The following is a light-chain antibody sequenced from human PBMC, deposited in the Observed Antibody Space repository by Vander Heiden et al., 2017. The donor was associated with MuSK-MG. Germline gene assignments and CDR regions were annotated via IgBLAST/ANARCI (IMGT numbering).Light chain of an antibody. CDR3: QQSYSTPWT. Sequence: DIQMTQSPSSLSASVGDRVTITCRAGQNVNIYFNWYQQKPGKAPRLLIYAASSLQSGVPSRFSGSGSGTDFTLTISSLQPEDFATYYCQQSYSTPWTFGQGTKVEIK. J-gene: IGKJ1*01. V-gene: IGKV1-39*01. CDR2: AAS. CDR1: QNVNIY.